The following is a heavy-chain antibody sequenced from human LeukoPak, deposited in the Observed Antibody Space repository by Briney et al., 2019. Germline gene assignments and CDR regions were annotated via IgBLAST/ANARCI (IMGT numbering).Heavy chain of an antibody. CDR1: GGSIDSYY. CDR2: IYYTGST. CDR3: ARVYQSAEYYFDY. Sequence: PSETLSLTCTVSGGSIDSYYWSWIRQPSGKGLEWIGYIYYTGSTEYHPSLKSRVTISLDTSKNQFSLKLTSVTAADTAVCYCARVYQSAEYYFDYWGQGNLVSVSS. V-gene: IGHV4-59*01. J-gene: IGHJ4*02. D-gene: IGHD2-2*01.